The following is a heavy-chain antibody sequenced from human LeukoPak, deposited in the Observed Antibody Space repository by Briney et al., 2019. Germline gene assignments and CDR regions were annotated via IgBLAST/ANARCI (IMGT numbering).Heavy chain of an antibody. CDR2: IYYSGST. Sequence: PSETLSLTCTVSGGSTSSGDYYWSWIRQPPGKGLEWIGYIYYSGSTYYNPSLKSRVTISVDTSENQFSLKLSSVTAADTAVYYCARTYYGSGSYYSHWGQGTLVTVSS. D-gene: IGHD3-10*01. CDR1: GGSTSSGDYY. CDR3: ARTYYGSGSYYSH. V-gene: IGHV4-30-4*01. J-gene: IGHJ4*02.